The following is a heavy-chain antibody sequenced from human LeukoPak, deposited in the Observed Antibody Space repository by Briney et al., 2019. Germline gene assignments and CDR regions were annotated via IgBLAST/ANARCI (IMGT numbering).Heavy chain of an antibody. CDR1: GYSFTSYW. CDR2: IYPGDSET. J-gene: IGHJ5*02. CDR3: ARRGRNASFDP. D-gene: IGHD1-26*01. Sequence: GESLKISCKGSGYSFTSYWIGWVRQMPGKGLEWMGIIYPGDSETRYSPSFQGQVTFSVDKSTNTAYLQWGSLKASDTAIYYCARRGRNASFDPWGQGTLVTVSS. V-gene: IGHV5-51*01.